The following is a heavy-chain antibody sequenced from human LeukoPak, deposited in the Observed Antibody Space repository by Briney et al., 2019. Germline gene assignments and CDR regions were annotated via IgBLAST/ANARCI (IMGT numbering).Heavy chain of an antibody. Sequence: PGRSLRLPCAASGFTFSSYGMHWVRQAPGKGLEWVAVISYDGSNKYYADSVKGRFTISRDNSKNTLYLQMNSLRAEDTAVYYCAGGISAAGTAIDYWGQGTLVTVSS. D-gene: IGHD6-13*01. CDR1: GFTFSSYG. CDR2: ISYDGSNK. V-gene: IGHV3-30*03. CDR3: AGGISAAGTAIDY. J-gene: IGHJ4*02.